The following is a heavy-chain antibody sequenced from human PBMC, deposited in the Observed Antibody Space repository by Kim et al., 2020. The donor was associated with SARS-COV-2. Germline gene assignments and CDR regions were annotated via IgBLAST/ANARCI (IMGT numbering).Heavy chain of an antibody. CDR2: IRGDGTS. J-gene: IGHJ4*02. D-gene: IGHD2-21*02. CDR1: GFIVSDNY. V-gene: IGHV3-66*01. CDR3: TRDFKKGDFVPCY. Sequence: GGSLRLSCTASGFIVSDNYMSWVRQAPGKGLEWVSVIRGDGTSYYTDSVKGRFTISRDIPKNTLYLQMNSLRAEDTAVYHCTRDFKKGDFVPCYWGQGTLVTVS.